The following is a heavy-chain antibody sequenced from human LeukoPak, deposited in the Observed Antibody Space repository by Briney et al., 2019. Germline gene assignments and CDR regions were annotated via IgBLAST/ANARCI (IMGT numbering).Heavy chain of an antibody. J-gene: IGHJ4*02. CDR1: GFTFSSYW. CDR2: INTDGSST. D-gene: IGHD3-16*02. Sequence: GGSLRLSCAASGFTFSSYWMHWVPQAPGKGLVGVSRINTDGSSTRYADSVKGRFTISRDNAKNTLYLQMNSLRAEDTAVYYCARVKVVTSKYTTSLFDYWGQGTLVTVSS. CDR3: ARVKVVTSKYTTSLFDY. V-gene: IGHV3-74*01.